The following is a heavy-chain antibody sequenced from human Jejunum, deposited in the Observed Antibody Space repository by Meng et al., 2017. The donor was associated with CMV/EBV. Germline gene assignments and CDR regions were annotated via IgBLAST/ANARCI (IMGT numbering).Heavy chain of an antibody. Sequence: VQLRESGPGMVQPSQTLSLTCSVSVGSIGSGDYYWSWIRQPPGKGLEWIGYIHDTGSTYYNPPLKSRVDISLGTSRNHFSLTLSSVTAEDTAVYFCARGSIFVSFDSWGQGTLVTVSS. D-gene: IGHD3-3*01. CDR3: ARGSIFVSFDS. J-gene: IGHJ4*02. CDR2: IHDTGST. CDR1: VGSIGSGDYY. V-gene: IGHV4-30-4*08.